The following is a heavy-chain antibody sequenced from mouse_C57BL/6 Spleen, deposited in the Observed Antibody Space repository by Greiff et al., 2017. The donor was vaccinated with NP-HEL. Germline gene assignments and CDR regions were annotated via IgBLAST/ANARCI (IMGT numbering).Heavy chain of an antibody. Sequence: LQESGAELVRPWASVTLSCKASGYTFPDYEMHWVKQTPLHGLAWIGAIDPETGGTAYHPKFKGKAILTADKSSSTAYMELRSLKSEDSAVYYCTRRGYGNPWFAYWGQGTLVTVSA. J-gene: IGHJ3*01. V-gene: IGHV1-15*01. CDR1: GYTFPDYE. D-gene: IGHD2-1*01. CDR3: TRRGYGNPWFAY. CDR2: IDPETGGT.